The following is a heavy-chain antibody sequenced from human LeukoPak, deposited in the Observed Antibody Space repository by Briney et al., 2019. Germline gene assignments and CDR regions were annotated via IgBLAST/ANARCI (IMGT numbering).Heavy chain of an antibody. J-gene: IGHJ4*02. D-gene: IGHD3-10*01. CDR2: TNHSGST. V-gene: IGHV4-34*01. Sequence: SETLSLTCAVYGGSFSGYYWSWIRQPPGKGLEWIGETNHSGSTNYNPSLKSRVTISVDTSKNQFSLKLSSVTAADTAVYYCARGNSLRRLYGYYFDYWGQGTLVTVSS. CDR3: ARGNSLRRLYGYYFDY. CDR1: GGSFSGYY.